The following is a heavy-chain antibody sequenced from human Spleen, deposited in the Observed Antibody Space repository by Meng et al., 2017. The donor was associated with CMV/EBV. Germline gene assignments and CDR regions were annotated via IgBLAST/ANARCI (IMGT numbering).Heavy chain of an antibody. Sequence: SETLSLTCTVSGGSVTSGSYYWSWIRQTPGKGLEWIGFVSYSGGNNYNPSLKSRVTMSVDTSKNQFSLKLSSVTAADTAMYYCARGKYCGGGSCDSMDYWGQGTLVTVSS. V-gene: IGHV4-61*01. CDR1: GGSVTSGSYY. D-gene: IGHD2-15*01. CDR3: ARGKYCGGGSCDSMDY. J-gene: IGHJ4*02. CDR2: VSYSGGN.